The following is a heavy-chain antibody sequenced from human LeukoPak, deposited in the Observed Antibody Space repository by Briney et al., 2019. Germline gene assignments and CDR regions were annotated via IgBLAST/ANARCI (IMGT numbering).Heavy chain of an antibody. D-gene: IGHD5-18*01. J-gene: IGHJ4*02. CDR2: ISGSGGST. Sequence: GGSLRLSCAASGFTFSTYPMSWVRQAPGKGLEWVSAISGSGGSTYYADSVKGRFTISRDNSKNTLYLQMNSLRAEDTAVYYCAKGGRWIQLWAFDYWGQGTLVTVSS. CDR3: AKGGRWIQLWAFDY. V-gene: IGHV3-23*01. CDR1: GFTFSTYP.